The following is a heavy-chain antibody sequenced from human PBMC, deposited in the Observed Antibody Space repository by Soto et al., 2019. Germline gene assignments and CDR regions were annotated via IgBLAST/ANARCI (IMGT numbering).Heavy chain of an antibody. CDR3: ARGRRYYYGSGDKICYYCYGMDV. V-gene: IGHV6-1*01. Sequence: SQTLSLTCAISGDSVSSNSAAWNWIRQSPSRGLEWLGRTYYRSKWYNDYAVSVKSRITINPDTSKNQFSLQPNSVTPEDTAVYYCARGRRYYYGSGDKICYYCYGMDVWGQGTTVTVSS. CDR1: GDSVSSNSAA. D-gene: IGHD3-10*01. J-gene: IGHJ6*02. CDR2: TYYRSKWYN.